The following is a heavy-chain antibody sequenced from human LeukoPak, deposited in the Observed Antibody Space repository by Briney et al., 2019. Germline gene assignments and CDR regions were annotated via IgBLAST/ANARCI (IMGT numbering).Heavy chain of an antibody. CDR2: INGNGGST. Sequence: PGGSLRLSCAGSGFSFGSYAMTWVRQAPGKGLEWVSSINGNGGSTYYADSVKGLLTISRDNSKNTLYLQMNSLRAEDTAVYYCAKTHDSSGYLRSHFDYWGQGTLVTVSS. CDR1: GFSFGSYA. J-gene: IGHJ4*02. V-gene: IGHV3-23*01. CDR3: AKTHDSSGYLRSHFDY. D-gene: IGHD3-22*01.